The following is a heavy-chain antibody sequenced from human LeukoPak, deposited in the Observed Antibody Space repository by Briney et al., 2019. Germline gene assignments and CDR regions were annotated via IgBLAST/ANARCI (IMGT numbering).Heavy chain of an antibody. D-gene: IGHD3-22*01. CDR3: ARMGVSYYYDTSTYFPTAFDV. CDR2: IFHSGSI. J-gene: IGHJ3*01. V-gene: IGHV4-38-2*01. Sequence: SETLSLTCDVSGYSISSGYYWGWIRQSPGEGLEWIATIFHSGSIYYNPSLKSRVTLSVDTSKNQFTLKLDSVTAADTAMYYCARMGVSYYYDTSTYFPTAFDVWGQGTMVSVSS. CDR1: GYSISSGYY.